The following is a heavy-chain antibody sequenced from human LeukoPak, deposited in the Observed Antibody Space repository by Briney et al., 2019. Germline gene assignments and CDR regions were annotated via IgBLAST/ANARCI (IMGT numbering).Heavy chain of an antibody. Sequence: SETLSLTCTVSGGSISSSSYYWGWIRQPPGKGLEWIGSIYYSGSTYYNPSLKSRVTISVDTSKNQFSLKLSSVTAADTAVYYCATYCSSTSYPRRGSVYWGQGTLVTVSS. D-gene: IGHD2-2*01. CDR2: IYYSGST. J-gene: IGHJ4*02. CDR3: ATYCSSTSYPRRGSVY. CDR1: GGSISSSSYY. V-gene: IGHV4-39*01.